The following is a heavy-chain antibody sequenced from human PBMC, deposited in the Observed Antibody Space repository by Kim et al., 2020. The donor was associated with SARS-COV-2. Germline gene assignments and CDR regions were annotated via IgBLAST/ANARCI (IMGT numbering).Heavy chain of an antibody. CDR3: ARDTYGDYILDS. Sequence: GGSLRLSCAASGFTFSSYSMNWVRQAPGKGLEWDSYVSSSGGSIYYADSVEGRFTISRDIAKNSVYLQMSSLRAEDTAMYFCARDTYGDYILDSWGQGTLVTVSS. D-gene: IGHD4-17*01. CDR1: GFTFSSYS. V-gene: IGHV3-48*04. J-gene: IGHJ4*02. CDR2: VSSSGGSI.